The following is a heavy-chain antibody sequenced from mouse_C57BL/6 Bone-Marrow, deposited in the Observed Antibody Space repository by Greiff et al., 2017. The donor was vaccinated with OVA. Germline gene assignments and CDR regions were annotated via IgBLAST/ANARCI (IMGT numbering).Heavy chain of an antibody. Sequence: QVQLQQSGAELVRPGTSVKVSCKASGYAFTNYLIEWVKQRPGQGLEWIGVINPGSGGTNYNEKFKGKATLTADKSSSTAYMQLNSLTSEDSAVYFCARFRTTVVATDYWGQGTTLTVSS. J-gene: IGHJ2*01. CDR2: INPGSGGT. CDR1: GYAFTNYL. D-gene: IGHD1-1*01. CDR3: ARFRTTVVATDY. V-gene: IGHV1-54*01.